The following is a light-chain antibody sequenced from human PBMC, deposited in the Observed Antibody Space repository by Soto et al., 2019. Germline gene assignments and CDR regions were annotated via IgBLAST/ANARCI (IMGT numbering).Light chain of an antibody. CDR1: QSVTSSY. Sequence: EIVLTQSPGTLSLSPGERATLSCRASQSVTSSYLAWYQQKPGQAPRLLIYGASSRATGLPDRFSGSGSGTNFTLTISRLEPEDFAVYYCHQYGSSPWTFGQGTKLEIK. CDR3: HQYGSSPWT. V-gene: IGKV3-20*01. CDR2: GAS. J-gene: IGKJ1*01.